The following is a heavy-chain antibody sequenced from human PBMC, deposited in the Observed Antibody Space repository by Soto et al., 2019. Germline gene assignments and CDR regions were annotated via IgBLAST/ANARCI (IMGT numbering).Heavy chain of an antibody. V-gene: IGHV4-39*01. D-gene: IGHD6-6*01. CDR3: ARHEVAARPGRFDY. CDR1: GGSISSSSYY. J-gene: IGHJ4*02. CDR2: IYYSGST. Sequence: SETLPLTCTVSGGSISSSSYYWGWIRQPPGKGLEWIGSIYYSGSTYYNPSLKSRVTISVDTSKNQFSLKLSSVTAADTAVYYCARHEVAARPGRFDYWGQGTLVTVSS.